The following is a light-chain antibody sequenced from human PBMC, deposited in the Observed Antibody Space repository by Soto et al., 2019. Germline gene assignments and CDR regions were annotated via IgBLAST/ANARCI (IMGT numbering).Light chain of an antibody. CDR3: SSYSGTNSNVI. Sequence: QSALTQPPSASGSPGQSVTISCAGSYSDIGDYNYVSWYQQHPGKVPKLIISEVSKRPSGVPDRFSGSKSGYTASLTVSDLQAADEAVYYCSSYSGTNSNVIFGGGTKLTVL. CDR2: EVS. J-gene: IGLJ2*01. CDR1: YSDIGDYNY. V-gene: IGLV2-8*01.